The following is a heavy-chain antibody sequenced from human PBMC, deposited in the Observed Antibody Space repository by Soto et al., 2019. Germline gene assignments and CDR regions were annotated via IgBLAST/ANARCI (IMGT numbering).Heavy chain of an antibody. D-gene: IGHD3-9*01. CDR1: GGSITSSGSA. J-gene: IGHJ4*02. CDR3: GRLEGLATISYYFDY. CDR2: IDYSGSI. V-gene: IGHV4-39*01. Sequence: SETLSLTCNASGGSITSSGSAWGWIRQSPGKGLEWIGTIDYSGSIYYIPSLESRVTISVDKSKNQFSLKLMSLSAADTAVYYCGRLEGLATISYYFDYWGQGALVTVSS.